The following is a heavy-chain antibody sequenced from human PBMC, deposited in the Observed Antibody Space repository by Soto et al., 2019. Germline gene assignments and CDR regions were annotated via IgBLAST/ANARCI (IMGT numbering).Heavy chain of an antibody. Sequence: PGESLKISCKGSGYSSTAYWIGWVRQMPGKGLEWMGIIYPGDSDTRYSPSFQGQVTISADKSISTAYLQWSSLKASDTAMYYCARHVLTGYYNFYYGMDVWGQGTTVTVSS. D-gene: IGHD3-9*01. V-gene: IGHV5-51*01. J-gene: IGHJ6*02. CDR1: GYSSTAYW. CDR2: IYPGDSDT. CDR3: ARHVLTGYYNFYYGMDV.